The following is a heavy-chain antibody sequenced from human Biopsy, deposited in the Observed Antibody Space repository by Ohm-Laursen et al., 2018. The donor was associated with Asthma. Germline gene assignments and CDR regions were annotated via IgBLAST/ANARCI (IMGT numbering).Heavy chain of an antibody. Sequence: SETLSLTCIVSGDAMSTSGSYWGWIRQSPGKGLDWIGSIYYSGRTYYDPSLESRVTISADTSKNPFSLKVTSVTAADTAVYYCARAVSSSSYWYFDLWGRGDLVTVSS. CDR2: IYYSGRT. V-gene: IGHV4-39*02. CDR1: GDAMSTSGSY. J-gene: IGHJ2*01. D-gene: IGHD6-6*01. CDR3: ARAVSSSSYWYFDL.